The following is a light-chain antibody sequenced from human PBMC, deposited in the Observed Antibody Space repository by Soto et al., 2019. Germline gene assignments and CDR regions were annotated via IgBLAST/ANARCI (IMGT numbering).Light chain of an antibody. CDR2: LKSDGSH. J-gene: IGLJ3*02. CDR1: RGHSTYT. Sequence: HLVLTQSPSASASLGASVKLTCTLSRGHSTYTIAWHQQQPDKGPRYLMKLKSDGSHSKGDGIPDRFSGSSSGAERYLTISSLQSEDEADYYCQTWGTGIRVFGGGTKLTVL. V-gene: IGLV4-69*01. CDR3: QTWGTGIRV.